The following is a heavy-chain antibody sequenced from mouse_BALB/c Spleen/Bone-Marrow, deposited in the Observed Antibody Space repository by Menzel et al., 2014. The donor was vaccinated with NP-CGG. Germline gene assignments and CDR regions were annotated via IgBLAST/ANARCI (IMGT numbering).Heavy chain of an antibody. Sequence: QVQLKESGPGLVAPSQSLSITCTVSGFSLTSYGVHWVRQPPGKGLEWLGVIWAGGSKIIIRLMSRLSISKDNSKSQVFLKMNSLQTDDTAMYYCARDRGPPYWGQGTLVTVSA. CDR3: ARDRGPPY. D-gene: IGHD3-1*01. J-gene: IGHJ3*01. V-gene: IGHV2-9*02. CDR1: GFSLTSYG. CDR2: IWAGGS.